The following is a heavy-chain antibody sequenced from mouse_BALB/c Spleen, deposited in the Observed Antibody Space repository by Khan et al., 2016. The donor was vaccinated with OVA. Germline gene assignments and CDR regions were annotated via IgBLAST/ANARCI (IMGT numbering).Heavy chain of an antibody. Sequence: QVQLKESGPGLVAPSQSLSITCTVSGFSLTSYDISWIRQPPGQGLEWLGVIWTGGGTNYNSAFMSRLSISKDNSKSQVFLRMNSLQTDDTAIYYCVRRGNYYGSFYWYFDVWGAGTTVTVSS. D-gene: IGHD1-1*01. CDR1: GFSLTSYD. V-gene: IGHV2-9-2*01. CDR2: IWTGGGT. J-gene: IGHJ1*01. CDR3: VRRGNYYGSFYWYFDV.